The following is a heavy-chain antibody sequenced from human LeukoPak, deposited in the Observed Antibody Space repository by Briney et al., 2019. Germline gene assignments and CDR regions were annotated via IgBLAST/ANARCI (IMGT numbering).Heavy chain of an antibody. D-gene: IGHD6-19*01. CDR3: AGLAAGWGEADY. V-gene: IGHV4-39*01. CDR1: GGSISSSSYY. CDR2: IYYSGST. J-gene: IGHJ4*02. Sequence: SETLSLTCTVSGGSISSSSYYWGWIRQPPGKGLEWIGSIYYSGSTYYNPSLKSRVTISVDTSKNQFSLKLSSVTAADTAVYYCAGLAAGWGEADYWGQGTLVTVSS.